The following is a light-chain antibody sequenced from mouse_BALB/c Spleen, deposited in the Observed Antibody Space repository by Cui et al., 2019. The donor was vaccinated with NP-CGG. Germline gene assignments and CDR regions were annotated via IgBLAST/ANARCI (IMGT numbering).Light chain of an antibody. CDR1: TGAVSTNNY. CDR2: GTN. J-gene: IGLJ1*01. CDR3: ALWYSNHWV. V-gene: IGLV1*01. Sequence: QAVVTQEYALTTSPGETVTLTCRSSTGAVSTNNYANWVQEKPDHLFTGLIGGTNNRAPGVPARFSGSLIGNKAALTITGAQTEDEARYFCALWYSNHWVFGGGTKLTVL.